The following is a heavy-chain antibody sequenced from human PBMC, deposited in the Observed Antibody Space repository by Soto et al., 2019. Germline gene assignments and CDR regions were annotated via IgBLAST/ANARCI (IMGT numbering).Heavy chain of an antibody. CDR1: GFIFSSYG. J-gene: IGHJ6*02. D-gene: IGHD3-10*01. CDR3: ANPASHYYGSGMGGIDV. CDR2: ISYDGSNK. Sequence: QVQLVESGGGVVQPGRSLRLSCAASGFIFSSYGMHWVRQAPGKGLEWVAVISYDGSNKYYADSVKGRFTISRDNSKTTLYLQMNSLRAEETAVYYCANPASHYYGSGMGGIDVWGQGTTVTVSS. V-gene: IGHV3-30*18.